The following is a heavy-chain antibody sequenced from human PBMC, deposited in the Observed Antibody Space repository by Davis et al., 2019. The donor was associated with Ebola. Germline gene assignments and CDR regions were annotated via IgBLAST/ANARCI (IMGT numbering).Heavy chain of an antibody. CDR3: ARGQYAMDI. CDR1: SAFIFSQSW. V-gene: IGHV3-7*04. J-gene: IGHJ6*02. CDR2: INSDGNEI. Sequence: PGGSLRLSCVGSSAFIFSQSWMTWVRQAPGKGLEWVASINSDGNEIYYADSMKGRFAISRDHAESTLYLQMHSLTAEATALYYCARGQYAMDIWGQGSTVTVSS.